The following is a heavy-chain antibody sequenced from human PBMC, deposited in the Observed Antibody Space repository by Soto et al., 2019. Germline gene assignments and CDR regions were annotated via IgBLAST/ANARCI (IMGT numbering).Heavy chain of an antibody. V-gene: IGHV1-18*01. J-gene: IGHJ4*02. Sequence: QVHLVQSGAEVKKPGASVKVSCKGSGYGFTTYGITWVRQAPGQGLEWMAWISAHNGNTNYAQKVQGRVTVTRDTSTCTVYMELMSLRYDDTAVYYCARGRYGDYWGQGALVTVSS. CDR2: ISAHNGNT. D-gene: IGHD1-1*01. CDR1: GYGFTTYG. CDR3: ARGRYGDY.